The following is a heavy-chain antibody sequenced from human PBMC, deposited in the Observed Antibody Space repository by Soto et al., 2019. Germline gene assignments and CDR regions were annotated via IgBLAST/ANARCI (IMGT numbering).Heavy chain of an antibody. CDR1: GGSFSGYY. Sequence: SETLSLTCAVYGGSFSGYYWSWIRQPPGKGLEWIGEINHSGSTNYNPSLKSRVTISVDTSKDQFSLKLSSVTAADTAVYYCARGRGRYCSSTSCYALWTYYYYGMDVWGQGTTVTVSS. V-gene: IGHV4-34*01. J-gene: IGHJ6*02. CDR2: INHSGST. D-gene: IGHD2-2*01. CDR3: ARGRGRYCSSTSCYALWTYYYYGMDV.